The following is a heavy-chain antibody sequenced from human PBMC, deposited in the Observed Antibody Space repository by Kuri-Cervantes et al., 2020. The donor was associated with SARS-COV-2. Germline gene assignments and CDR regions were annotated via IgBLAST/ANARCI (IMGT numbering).Heavy chain of an antibody. CDR2: ISYDGSNK. CDR1: GFTLSSFA. Sequence: AQSLRLSCAVSGFTLSSFAMHWVRQAPGKGLGWVAVISYDGSNKYYADFVKGRFTISRDNSKNTLYLKMNSLRAEDTAVYYCASFSSRARVDTAMVTGLWFGVLLFSDAFDIWGQGTMVTVSS. J-gene: IGHJ3*02. D-gene: IGHD5-18*01. V-gene: IGHV3-30-3*01. CDR3: ASFSSRARVDTAMVTGLWFGVLLFSDAFDI.